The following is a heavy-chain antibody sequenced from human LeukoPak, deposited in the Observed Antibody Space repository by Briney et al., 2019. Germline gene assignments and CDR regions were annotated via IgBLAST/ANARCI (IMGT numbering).Heavy chain of an antibody. J-gene: IGHJ4*02. CDR2: ISSSSITI. D-gene: IGHD2-15*01. CDR1: GFTFSSYS. Sequence: TGGSLRLSCAASGFTFSSYSLNWVRQAPGKGLEWVSFISSSSITIYYADSVKGRFTISRDNAEKSLYLQMNSLRAEDTAVYYCARDRGGSYSAIDYWGQGTLVTVSP. V-gene: IGHV3-48*04. CDR3: ARDRGGSYSAIDY.